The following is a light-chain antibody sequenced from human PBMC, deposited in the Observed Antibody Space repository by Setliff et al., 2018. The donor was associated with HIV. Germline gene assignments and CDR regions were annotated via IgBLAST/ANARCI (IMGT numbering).Light chain of an antibody. CDR3: QSYDSSLSGLV. CDR1: SSNIGTGYD. Sequence: QSALTQPPSVSGAPGQRVTISCTGSSSNIGTGYDVHWYQQLPGTAPKLLIHDNNNRPSGVPDRFSGSKSGTSASLAITGLQAEDEADYYCQSYDSSLSGLVFGSGTKGTVL. V-gene: IGLV1-40*01. J-gene: IGLJ1*01. CDR2: DNN.